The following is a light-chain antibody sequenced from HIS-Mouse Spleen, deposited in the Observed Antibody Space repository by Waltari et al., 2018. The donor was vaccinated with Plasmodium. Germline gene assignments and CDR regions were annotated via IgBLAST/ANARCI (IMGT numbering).Light chain of an antibody. CDR2: EVS. Sequence: QSALTQPPSASGSPGQSVTISCTGTSSDVGGYNYVSWYQKHPGKAPKPIIYEVSKRPSGVPDLFSGSKSGDTASLTVSGLQAEDEADYYCSSYAGSNNLVFGGGTKLTVL. J-gene: IGLJ2*01. CDR3: SSYAGSNNLV. V-gene: IGLV2-8*01. CDR1: SSDVGGYNY.